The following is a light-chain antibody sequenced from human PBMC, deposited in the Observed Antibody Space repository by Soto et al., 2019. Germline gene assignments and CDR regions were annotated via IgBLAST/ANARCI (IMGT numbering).Light chain of an antibody. CDR2: AAS. Sequence: DIQLTQSPSFLSASVGDRVTLTCRASQGISSYLAWYQQKPGKAPKLLIYAASTLPSGVPSRFSGSGSGTEFTLTISSLQPEDFATYYCQQLNSYPPFFGGGTKVEIK. CDR1: QGISSY. J-gene: IGKJ4*01. CDR3: QQLNSYPPF. V-gene: IGKV1-9*01.